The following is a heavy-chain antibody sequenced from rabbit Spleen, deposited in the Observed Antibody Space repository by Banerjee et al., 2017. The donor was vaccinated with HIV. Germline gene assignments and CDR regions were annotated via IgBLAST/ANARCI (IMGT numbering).Heavy chain of an antibody. Sequence: QEQLEESGGDLVKPEGSLTLTCTASGFSFSSTYWICWVRQAPGKGLEWIACIGTTVGGTWYAGWAKGRFTISKTSSTTVTLQMTSLTAADTATYFCARSTYGYDDYADLYYAAMDLWGQGTLVTV. CDR3: ARSTYGYDDYADLYYAAMDL. J-gene: IGHJ6*01. CDR2: IGTTVGGT. V-gene: IGHV1S45*01. CDR1: GFSFSSTYW. D-gene: IGHD6-1*01.